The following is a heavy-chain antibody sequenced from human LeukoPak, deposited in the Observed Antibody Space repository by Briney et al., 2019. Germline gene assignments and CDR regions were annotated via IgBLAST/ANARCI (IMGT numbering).Heavy chain of an antibody. V-gene: IGHV3-48*03. D-gene: IGHD6-19*01. CDR1: GFTFSSYE. CDR3: ARDGSSGWFYYY. Sequence: GGSLRLSCAASGFTFSSYEMNWVRQAPGEGLEWVSYISSSGGTIYYADSVKGRFTISRDNAKNSLYLQMNSLRGEDTAVYYCARDGSSGWFYYYWGQGTLVTVSS. CDR2: ISSSGGTI. J-gene: IGHJ4*02.